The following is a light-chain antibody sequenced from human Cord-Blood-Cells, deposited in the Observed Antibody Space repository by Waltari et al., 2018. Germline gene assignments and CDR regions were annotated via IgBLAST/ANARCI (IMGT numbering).Light chain of an antibody. V-gene: IGLV2-14*01. CDR2: DVS. Sequence: ASVSGSPGQSITISCTGTSSDVGGYNYVSWYQQHPGKAPKLMIYDVSNRPSGVSNRFSGSKSGNTASPTISGLQAEDEADYYCSSYTSSSTVVFGGGTKLTVL. CDR1: SSDVGGYNY. J-gene: IGLJ2*01. CDR3: SSYTSSSTVV.